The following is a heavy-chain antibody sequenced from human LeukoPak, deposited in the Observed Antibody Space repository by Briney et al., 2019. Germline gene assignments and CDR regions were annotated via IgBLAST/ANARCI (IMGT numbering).Heavy chain of an antibody. D-gene: IGHD3-10*01. Sequence: SVKVSCKASGGTFSSYAISWVRQAPGQGLEWMGGIIPIFGTANYAQKFQGRVTITTDESTSTAYMELRSLRSDDTAVYYCAGFGEFTYYYYGMDVWGQGTTVTVSS. V-gene: IGHV1-69*05. CDR2: IIPIFGTA. CDR1: GGTFSSYA. CDR3: AGFGEFTYYYYGMDV. J-gene: IGHJ6*02.